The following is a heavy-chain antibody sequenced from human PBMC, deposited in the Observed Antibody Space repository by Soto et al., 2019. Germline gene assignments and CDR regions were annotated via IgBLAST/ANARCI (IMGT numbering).Heavy chain of an antibody. D-gene: IGHD5-12*01. CDR3: ASAGYSGYAY. V-gene: IGHV4-34*01. Sequence: QVQLQQWGAGLLKPSETLSLTCAVYGGSFSGYYWSWIRQPPGKGLEWIGEINRSGSTNYNPSLKSRVTISVDTSKNQFSLKLSSVTAADTAVYYCASAGYSGYAYWGQGTLVTVSS. CDR1: GGSFSGYY. CDR2: INRSGST. J-gene: IGHJ4*02.